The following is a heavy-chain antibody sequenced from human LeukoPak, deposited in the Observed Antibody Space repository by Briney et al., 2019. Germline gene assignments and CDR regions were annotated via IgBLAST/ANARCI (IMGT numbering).Heavy chain of an antibody. Sequence: GGSLRLSCAASGFTFDDYAMHWVRQAPGKGLEWVSGISWNSGSIGYADSVKGRFTISRDNAKNSLYLQMNSLRAEDTALYYCAKADLYDFWSGRTVDYWGQGTLVTVSS. D-gene: IGHD3-3*01. V-gene: IGHV3-9*01. CDR1: GFTFDDYA. CDR3: AKADLYDFWSGRTVDY. J-gene: IGHJ4*02. CDR2: ISWNSGSI.